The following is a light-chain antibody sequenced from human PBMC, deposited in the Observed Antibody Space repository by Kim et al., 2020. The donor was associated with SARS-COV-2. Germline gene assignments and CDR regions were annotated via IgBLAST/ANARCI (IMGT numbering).Light chain of an antibody. V-gene: IGKV1-27*01. CDR2: DAS. J-gene: IGKJ1*01. Sequence: DIQMTQSPSSLSAYVGDRVTITCRASQGISSNVAWYQQKPGDVPKLLIYDASALLSGVPSRFSGSGSGTDFTLTISSLQPEDVATYYCQKYNGAPWTFGQGTKVDIK. CDR1: QGISSN. CDR3: QKYNGAPWT.